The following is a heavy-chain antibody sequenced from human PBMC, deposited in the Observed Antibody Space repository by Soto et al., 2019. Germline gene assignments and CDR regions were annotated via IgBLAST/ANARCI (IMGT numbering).Heavy chain of an antibody. CDR3: TRDSYDSSGYYYDFFDY. Sequence: EVQLLESGGGLVQPGGSLRLSCAASGLTVSSYAMSWVRQAPGKGLEWVANIKVDGSEKYYVDSVRGRFSISRDNAKDSLYLQMNSLRAEDTAVYYCTRDSYDSSGYYYDFFDYWGQGTLVTVSS. CDR2: IKVDGSEK. J-gene: IGHJ4*02. V-gene: IGHV3-7*01. D-gene: IGHD3-22*01. CDR1: GLTVSSYA.